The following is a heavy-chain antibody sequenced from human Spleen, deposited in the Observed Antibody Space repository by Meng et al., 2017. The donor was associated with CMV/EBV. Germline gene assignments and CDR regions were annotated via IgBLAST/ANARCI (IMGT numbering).Heavy chain of an antibody. J-gene: IGHJ3*02. CDR1: GFTFSSYW. D-gene: IGHD3-22*01. Sequence: GESLKISCAASGFTFSSYWMNWVRQAPGKGLEWVANIKQDGSEKYYVDSVKGRFTISRDDAKNSLYLQLNGLRAEDTAVYYCARDTGSSGYYPRAFNIWGQGTMVTVSS. CDR2: IKQDGSEK. V-gene: IGHV3-7*03. CDR3: ARDTGSSGYYPRAFNI.